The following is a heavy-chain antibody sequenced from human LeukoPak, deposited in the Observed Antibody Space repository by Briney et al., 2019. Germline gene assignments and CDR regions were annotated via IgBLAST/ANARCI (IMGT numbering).Heavy chain of an antibody. D-gene: IGHD3-10*01. CDR3: ARGGFGSGNYFNF. J-gene: IGHJ4*02. CDR2: INPKTGGT. CDR1: GYTFTDYF. Sequence: ASVKVSCKAPGYTFTDYFIHWVRQAPGQVFEWMGWINPKTGGTNHGQKFQGRLSMTTDTSINTAYMELRGLRPDDTAIYYCARGGFGSGNYFNFWGQGTLISVSS. V-gene: IGHV1-2*02.